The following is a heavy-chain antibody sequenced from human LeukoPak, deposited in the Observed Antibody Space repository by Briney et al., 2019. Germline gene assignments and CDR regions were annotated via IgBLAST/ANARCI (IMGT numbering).Heavy chain of an antibody. J-gene: IGHJ3*02. CDR2: TYYRSQWYT. CDR3: ASHSFAI. V-gene: IGHV6-1*01. Sequence: SQTLSLTCANSGDSVFSTSGAWNWVRQSPSRGLEWLGRTYYRSQWYTDYALSVSMRSRITINPDTSNNQLSLHLNSVTPKDTAVYYCASHSFAISGQATMVTVSS. CDR1: GDSVFSTSGA.